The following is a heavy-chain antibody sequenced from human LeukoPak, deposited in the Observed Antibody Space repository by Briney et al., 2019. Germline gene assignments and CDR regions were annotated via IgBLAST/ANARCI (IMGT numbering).Heavy chain of an antibody. D-gene: IGHD3-10*01. J-gene: IGHJ6*03. CDR3: XXAXXXYKPXXXXYYMDV. V-gene: IGHV3-30*02. CDR1: GFTVINYG. CDR2: IRYDGSNT. Sequence: GGSLRLSCAASGFTVINYGMHWVRQAPGKGLEWVAFIRYDGSNTYYADSVTGRFTISRDNSKNTLYLQMNSLRVEDTAVYYXXXAXXXYKPXXXXYYMDVWGKGTTVTVSS.